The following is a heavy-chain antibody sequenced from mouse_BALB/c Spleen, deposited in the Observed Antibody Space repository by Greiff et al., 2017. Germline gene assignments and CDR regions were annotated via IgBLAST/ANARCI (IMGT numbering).Heavy chain of an antibody. CDR3: ARSHYRYDGYAMDY. D-gene: IGHD2-14*01. CDR1: GDSITSGY. Sequence: VQLQQSGPSLVKPSQTLSLTCSVTGDSITSGYWNWIRKFPGNKLEYMGYISYSGSTYYNPSLKSRISITRDTSKNQYYLQLNSVTTEDTATYYCARSHYRYDGYAMDYWGQGTSVTVSS. V-gene: IGHV3-8*02. J-gene: IGHJ4*01. CDR2: ISYSGST.